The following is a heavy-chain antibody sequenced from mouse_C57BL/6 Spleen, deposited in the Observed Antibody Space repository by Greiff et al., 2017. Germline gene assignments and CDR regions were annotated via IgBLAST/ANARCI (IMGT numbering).Heavy chain of an antibody. CDR1: GYTFTSYW. D-gene: IGHD2-4*01. J-gene: IGHJ2*01. Sequence: QVQLQQPGAELVKPGASVKLSCKASGYTFTSYWMHWVKQRPGQGLEWIGMIHPNSGSTNYNEKFKSKATLTVDKSSSTAYMQRSSLTSEDSAVYYCARYDYGEFDYWGQGTTLTVSS. V-gene: IGHV1-64*01. CDR3: ARYDYGEFDY. CDR2: IHPNSGST.